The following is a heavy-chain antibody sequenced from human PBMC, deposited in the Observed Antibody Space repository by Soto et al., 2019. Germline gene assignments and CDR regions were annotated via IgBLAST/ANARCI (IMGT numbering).Heavy chain of an antibody. Sequence: PGGSLRLSCAASGFTFSSYGMHWVRQAPGKGLEWVAVISYDGSNKYYADSVKGRFTISRDNSKNTLYLQMNSLRAEDTAVYYCAKEDYDILTGYQYWGQGTLVTVSS. CDR2: ISYDGSNK. D-gene: IGHD3-9*01. J-gene: IGHJ4*02. CDR1: GFTFSSYG. V-gene: IGHV3-30*18. CDR3: AKEDYDILTGYQY.